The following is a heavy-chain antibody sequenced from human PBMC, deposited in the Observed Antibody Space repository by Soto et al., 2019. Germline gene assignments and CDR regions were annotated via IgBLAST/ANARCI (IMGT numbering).Heavy chain of an antibody. V-gene: IGHV1-69*01. CDR3: ARLSRPNYYDTSGFFKDNWFDP. CDR1: AGTFNSYD. J-gene: IGHJ5*02. CDR2: IIPIVETP. D-gene: IGHD3-22*01. Sequence: QVQLVQSGAEVKKPGSSMKVSCKASAGTFNSYDINWVRQAPGQGLEWMGGIIPIVETPKYAQKFQGRVTITADESTNTVYMELSSLRSEDTAMYYCARLSRPNYYDTSGFFKDNWFDPWGQGTLVTVSS.